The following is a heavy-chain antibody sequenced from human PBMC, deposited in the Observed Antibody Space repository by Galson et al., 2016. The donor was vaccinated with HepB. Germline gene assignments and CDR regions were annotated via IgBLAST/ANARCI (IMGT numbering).Heavy chain of an antibody. CDR1: GGSVISSSYH. Sequence: ETLSLTCSVSGGSVISSSYHWGWIRQPPGKGLEWIGNIYYDFTTYYSPSLQSRLTISMDTSKNHFPLKLRSGAAAATDMYYCARIWNYGKGALDSWGQGTRVTVAS. J-gene: IGHJ3*01. D-gene: IGHD3-16*01. CDR2: IYYDFTT. V-gene: IGHV4-39*01. CDR3: ARIWNYGKGALDS.